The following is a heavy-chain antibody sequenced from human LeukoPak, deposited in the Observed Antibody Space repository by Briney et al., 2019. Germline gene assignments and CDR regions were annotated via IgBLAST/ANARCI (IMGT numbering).Heavy chain of an antibody. Sequence: SETLSLTCTVSGGSISSSSYYWGWIRQPPGKGLEWIGSIYYSGSTYYNPSLKSRVTISVDTSKNQFSLKLSSVTAADTAVYYCARGRDGYNLDWGQGTLVTVSS. V-gene: IGHV4-39*07. J-gene: IGHJ4*02. CDR2: IYYSGST. CDR1: GGSISSSSYY. CDR3: ARGRDGYNLD. D-gene: IGHD5-24*01.